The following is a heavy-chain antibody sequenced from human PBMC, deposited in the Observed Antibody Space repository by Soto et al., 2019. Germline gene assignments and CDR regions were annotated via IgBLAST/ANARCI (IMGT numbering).Heavy chain of an antibody. D-gene: IGHD6-19*01. J-gene: IGHJ6*02. Sequence: QVQLVQSGAEVKKPGASLKVSCQASGYSFSDYGIAWVRQAPGQGLALVGWISTYNGNTNYAQKFQGRVTMTTDTSANTAYMELRSLRSDDTAMYYCARYGYSSGWYLGTGMDVWGQGTPVTVSS. CDR2: ISTYNGNT. CDR3: ARYGYSSGWYLGTGMDV. CDR1: GYSFSDYG. V-gene: IGHV1-18*04.